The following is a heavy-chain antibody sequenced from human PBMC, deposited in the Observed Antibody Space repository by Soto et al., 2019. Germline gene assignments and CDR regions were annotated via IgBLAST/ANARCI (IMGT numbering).Heavy chain of an antibody. J-gene: IGHJ4*02. D-gene: IGHD3-3*01. Sequence: SETLSLTCTVSGGSISSGGYYWSWIRQHPGKGLEWIGYIYYSGSTYYNPSLKSRVTISVDTSKNQFSLKLSSVTAADTAVYYCASILYYDFWSGYYPYYFDYWGQGTLVTVSS. CDR3: ASILYYDFWSGYYPYYFDY. CDR1: GGSISSGGYY. V-gene: IGHV4-31*03. CDR2: IYYSGST.